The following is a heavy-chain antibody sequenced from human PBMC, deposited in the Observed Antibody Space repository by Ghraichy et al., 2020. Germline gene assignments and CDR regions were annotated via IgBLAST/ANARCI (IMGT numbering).Heavy chain of an antibody. D-gene: IGHD3-10*01. CDR3: ARDLWFGEFGFDP. V-gene: IGHV3-7*03. Sequence: GGSLRLSCAASGFTFSSYWMSWVRQAPGKGLEWVSNIKQDGSEKYYVDSVKGRFTISRDNAKNSLYLQMNSLRAEDTAVYYCARDLWFGEFGFDPWGQGTLVTVSS. J-gene: IGHJ5*02. CDR1: GFTFSSYW. CDR2: IKQDGSEK.